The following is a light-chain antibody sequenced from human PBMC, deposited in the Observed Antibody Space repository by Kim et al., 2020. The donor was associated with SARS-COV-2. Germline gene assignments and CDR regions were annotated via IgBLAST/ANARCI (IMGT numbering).Light chain of an antibody. J-gene: IGKJ4*01. V-gene: IGKV1-9*01. Sequence: AAVGDIVTITCRASQCIDSHLAWYQQKPGKAPKLLIYSAFNLQSGVPSRFSGSGSGTDFTLTISSLQPEDFATYYCQHLHNYPLSFGGGTKVDIK. CDR3: QHLHNYPLS. CDR2: SAF. CDR1: QCIDSH.